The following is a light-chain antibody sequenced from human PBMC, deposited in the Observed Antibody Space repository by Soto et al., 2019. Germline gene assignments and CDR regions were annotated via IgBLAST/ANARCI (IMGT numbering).Light chain of an antibody. J-gene: IGKJ2*01. V-gene: IGKV3-20*01. Sequence: EIVLTQSPGTLSLSPGDRATLSCRASESVSSRYLAWYRQKPGQAPRLLIYGASSRATGIPDRFSGSGSGTDFTLTISRLEPEDFAVYYCQQYGSSPPYALGQGTKLEIK. CDR2: GAS. CDR3: QQYGSSPPYA. CDR1: ESVSSRY.